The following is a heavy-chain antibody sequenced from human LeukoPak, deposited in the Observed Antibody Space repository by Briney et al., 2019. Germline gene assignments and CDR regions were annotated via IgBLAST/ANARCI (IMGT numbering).Heavy chain of an antibody. CDR2: IYTSGST. CDR1: GGSISYFY. J-gene: IGHJ6*03. CDR3: ARIRGSSGSYEYYHYMDV. V-gene: IGHV4-4*07. Sequence: SETLSLTCTVSGGSISYFYWSWIRQPAGKGLEWIGRIYTSGSTNYNPSLKSRVTMSVDTYKKQFSLKLSFVTAADTAMYYCARIRGSSGSYEYYHYMDVWGKGTTVTISS. D-gene: IGHD1-26*01.